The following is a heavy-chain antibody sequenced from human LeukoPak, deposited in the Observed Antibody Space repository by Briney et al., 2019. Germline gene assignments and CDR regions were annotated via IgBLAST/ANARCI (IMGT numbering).Heavy chain of an antibody. V-gene: IGHV4-34*01. CDR2: INHSGST. D-gene: IGHD6-13*01. J-gene: IGHJ2*01. CDR1: GGSFSGYY. CDR3: ARVSSSWYQDWYFDL. Sequence: SETLSLTCAVYGGSFSGYYWSWIRQPPGKGLEWIGEINHSGSTNYNPSLKSRVTMSVDTSKNQFSLKLSSVTAADTAVYYCARVSSSWYQDWYFDLWGRGTLVTVSS.